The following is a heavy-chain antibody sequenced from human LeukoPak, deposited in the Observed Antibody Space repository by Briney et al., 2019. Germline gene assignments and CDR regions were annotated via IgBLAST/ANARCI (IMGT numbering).Heavy chain of an antibody. CDR1: GGSVSSGSYY. CDR2: IYYSGST. CDR3: ARSGNNFDWLSWAPFDY. V-gene: IGHV4-61*01. J-gene: IGHJ4*02. Sequence: SETLSLTCTVSGGSVSSGSYYWSWIRQPPGKGLEWIGYIYYSGSTNYNPSLKSRVTISADTSKNQFSLKLSSVTAADTAVYYCARSGNNFDWLSWAPFDYWGQGTLVTVSS. D-gene: IGHD3-9*01.